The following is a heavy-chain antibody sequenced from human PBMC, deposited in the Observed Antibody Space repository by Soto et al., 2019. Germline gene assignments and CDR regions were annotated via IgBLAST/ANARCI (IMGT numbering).Heavy chain of an antibody. CDR3: AKRGFILTYYYDSSGYEINSWFDP. D-gene: IGHD3-22*01. V-gene: IGHV3-23*01. CDR1: GFTFSSYA. Sequence: GGSLRLSCAASGFTFSSYAMSWVRQAPGKGLEWVSAISGSGGSTYYADSVKGRFTISRDNSKNTLYLQMNSLRAEDTAVYYCAKRGFILTYYYDSSGYEINSWFDPWGQGTLVTVSS. J-gene: IGHJ5*02. CDR2: ISGSGGST.